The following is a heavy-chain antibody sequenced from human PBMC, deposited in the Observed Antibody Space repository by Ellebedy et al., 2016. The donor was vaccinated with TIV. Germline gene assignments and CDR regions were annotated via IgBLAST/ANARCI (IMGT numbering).Heavy chain of an antibody. CDR1: GFTFSSYG. J-gene: IGHJ4*02. CDR3: ARTLGNSGSYYPLFY. Sequence: GESLKISCAASGFTFSSYGMHWVRQAPGKGLEWVAVISYDGNYKYYADSVKGRFTISRDSSKSTLYLQMDSLRVDDTAIYYCARTLGNSGSYYPLFYWGQGTLVTVSS. V-gene: IGHV3-30*03. CDR2: ISYDGNYK. D-gene: IGHD1-26*01.